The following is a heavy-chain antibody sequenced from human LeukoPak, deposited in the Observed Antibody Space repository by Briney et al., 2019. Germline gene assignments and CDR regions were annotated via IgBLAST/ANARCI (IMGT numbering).Heavy chain of an antibody. Sequence: GGPLRLSCAASGFTFSSYEMNWVRQAPGKGLEWVSYISSSGSTIYYADSVKGRFTISRDNAKNSLYLQMNSLRAEDTAVYYCARWARIAVAGRGMDVWGKGTTVTVSS. V-gene: IGHV3-48*03. CDR1: GFTFSSYE. D-gene: IGHD6-19*01. J-gene: IGHJ6*04. CDR3: ARWARIAVAGRGMDV. CDR2: ISSSGSTI.